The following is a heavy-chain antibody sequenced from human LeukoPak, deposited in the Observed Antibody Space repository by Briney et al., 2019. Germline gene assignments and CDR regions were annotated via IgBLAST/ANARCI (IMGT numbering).Heavy chain of an antibody. J-gene: IGHJ4*02. CDR3: AKRFSDYGDY. Sequence: PGGSLRLSCAASGFTFSSYWMSWVRHTPGKGLEWVANIKTDGSDEYYVDSVKGRFTISRDNSKNTLYLQMNSLRAEDTAVYYCAKRFSDYGDYWGQGTLVTVSS. CDR2: IKTDGSDE. CDR1: GFTFSSYW. D-gene: IGHD3-3*01. V-gene: IGHV3-7*03.